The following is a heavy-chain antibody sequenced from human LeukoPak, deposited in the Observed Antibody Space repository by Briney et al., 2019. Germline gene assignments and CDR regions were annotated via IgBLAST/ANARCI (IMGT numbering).Heavy chain of an antibody. V-gene: IGHV3-7*03. Sequence: GGSLRLSCAASGFTFSDYWVTWVRQAPGKGLEWVANIKQDGSKKYYVDSVKGRFTISRDNSKNTLYLQMNSLRVEDTAVYYCAGGIAVAGLDYWGQGTLVTVSS. D-gene: IGHD6-19*01. CDR2: IKQDGSKK. J-gene: IGHJ4*02. CDR1: GFTFSDYW. CDR3: AGGIAVAGLDY.